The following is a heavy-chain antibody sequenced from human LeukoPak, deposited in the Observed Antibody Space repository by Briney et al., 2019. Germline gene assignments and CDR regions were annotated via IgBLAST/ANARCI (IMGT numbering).Heavy chain of an antibody. D-gene: IGHD2-2*01. J-gene: IGHJ6*04. V-gene: IGHV1-69*06. CDR2: IIPIFGTA. Sequence: SSVKVSCKASGGTFISYAISWVRQAPGQGLEWMGGIIPIFGTANYAQKFQGRVTITADKSTSTAYMELSSLRSEDTAVYYCARGSGTSPYYYYYGMDVWGKGTTVTVSS. CDR3: ARGSGTSPYYYYYGMDV. CDR1: GGTFISYA.